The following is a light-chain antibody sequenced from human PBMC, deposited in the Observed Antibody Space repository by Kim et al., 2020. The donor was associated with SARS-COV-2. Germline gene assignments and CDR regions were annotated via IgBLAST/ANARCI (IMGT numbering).Light chain of an antibody. J-gene: IGLJ1*01. CDR3: QSYDSSLSGLYV. V-gene: IGLV1-40*01. CDR2: GNS. CDR1: GSNIGSGYD. Sequence: VTLSCTGSGSNIGSGYDVRWYKQLPETAPKLLIYGNSNRPSGVPDRFSGSKSGTSASLAITGLQAEDEADYYCQSYDSSLSGLYVIGTGTKVTVL.